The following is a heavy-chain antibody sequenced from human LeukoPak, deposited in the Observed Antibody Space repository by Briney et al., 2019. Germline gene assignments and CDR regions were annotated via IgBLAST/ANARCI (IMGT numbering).Heavy chain of an antibody. D-gene: IGHD1-1*01. CDR2: INPNSGGT. V-gene: IGHV1-2*02. CDR1: GSTFTGCC. J-gene: IGHJ6*02. Sequence: ASVKVSCKASGSTFTGCCMHWVRQAPGQGLEWMGWINPNSGGTNYAQKFQGRVTMTRDTSISTAYMELSRLTSDDAAVYYCASAGRLVERVDYYGMDVWGQGTTVTVS. CDR3: ASAGRLVERVDYYGMDV.